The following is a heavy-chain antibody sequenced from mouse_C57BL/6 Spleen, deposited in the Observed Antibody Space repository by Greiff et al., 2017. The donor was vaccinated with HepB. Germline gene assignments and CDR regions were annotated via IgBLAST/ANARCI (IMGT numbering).Heavy chain of an antibody. D-gene: IGHD1-1*01. CDR1: GISITTGNYR. Sequence: ESGPGLVKPSQTVFLTCTVTGISITTGNYRWSWIRQFPGNKLEWIGYIYYSGTITYNPSLTSRTTITRDTPKNQFFLEMNSLTAEDTATYYCAREGYYGSSYWYFDVWGTGTTVTVSS. V-gene: IGHV3-5*01. CDR3: AREGYYGSSYWYFDV. J-gene: IGHJ1*03. CDR2: IYYSGTI.